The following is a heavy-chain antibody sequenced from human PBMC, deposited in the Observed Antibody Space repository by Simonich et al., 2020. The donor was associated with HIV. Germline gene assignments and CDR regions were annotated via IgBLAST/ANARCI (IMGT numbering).Heavy chain of an antibody. CDR1: GYTFTGYY. CDR2: INTPKGGN. Sequence: QVQLVQSGAEVKKPGASVKVYCKASGYTFTGYYIHWVRQAPGQGLDGMGRINTPKGGNNHAKKIQGRVTMTRDTSIHTAYMELSRLRSDDTAVDYCARYLMVGGVYYYYEMNVWGQGTTVTVS. J-gene: IGHJ6*02. V-gene: IGHV1-2*06. CDR3: ARYLMVGGVYYYYEMNV. D-gene: IGHD1-26*01.